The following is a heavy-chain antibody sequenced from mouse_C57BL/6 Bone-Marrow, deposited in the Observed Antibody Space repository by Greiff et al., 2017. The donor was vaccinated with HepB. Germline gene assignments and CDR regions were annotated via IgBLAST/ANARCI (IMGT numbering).Heavy chain of an antibody. CDR2: INPYNGDT. CDR3: ARSVTTVVAFDY. J-gene: IGHJ2*01. Sequence: EVKLMESGPELVKPGDSVKISCKASGYSFTGYFMNWVMQSHGKSLEWIGRINPYNGDTFYNQKFKGKATLTVDKSSSTAHMELRSLTSEDSAVYYCARSVTTVVAFDYWGQGTTLPVSS. D-gene: IGHD1-1*01. CDR1: GYSFTGYF. V-gene: IGHV1-20*01.